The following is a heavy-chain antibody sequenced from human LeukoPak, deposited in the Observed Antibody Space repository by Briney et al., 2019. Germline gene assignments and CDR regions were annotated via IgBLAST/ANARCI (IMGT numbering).Heavy chain of an antibody. CDR3: ARSVYDILTGHYPGWFDP. CDR1: GFTFSSYE. V-gene: IGHV3-48*03. J-gene: IGHJ5*02. D-gene: IGHD3-9*01. Sequence: GGSLRLSCAASGFTFSSYEMNRVRQAPGKGLEWVSYISSSGSTIYYADSVKGRFTISRDNAKNSLYLQMNSLRAEDTAVYYCARSVYDILTGHYPGWFDPWGQGTLVTVSS. CDR2: ISSSGSTI.